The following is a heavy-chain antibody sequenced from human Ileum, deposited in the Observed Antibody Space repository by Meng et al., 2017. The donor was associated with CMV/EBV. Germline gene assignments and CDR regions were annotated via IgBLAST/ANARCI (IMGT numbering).Heavy chain of an antibody. Sequence: SETLSLTCTVSGGSIGSYYWSWIWQPPGKGLEWIGYIYYSGSTNYNPSLKSRVTISVDTSKNQFSLKLSSVTAADTAVYHCARGRDSGYIYGGFDYWGQGALVTVSS. V-gene: IGHV4-59*01. D-gene: IGHD5-18*01. J-gene: IGHJ4*02. CDR2: IYYSGST. CDR1: GGSIGSYY. CDR3: ARGRDSGYIYGGFDY.